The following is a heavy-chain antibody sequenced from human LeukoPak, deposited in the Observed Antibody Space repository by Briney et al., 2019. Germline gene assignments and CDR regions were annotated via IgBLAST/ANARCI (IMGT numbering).Heavy chain of an antibody. CDR3: ARGGKNYDFWSGYYFDDAFDI. V-gene: IGHV4-4*07. CDR1: GGSISSYY. Sequence: SETLSLTCTVSGGSISSYYWSWIRQPAGKGLEWIGRIYTSGSTNYNPSLKSRVTMSVDTSKNQFSLKQSSVTAADTAVYYCARGGKNYDFWSGYYFDDAFDIWGQGTMVTVSS. D-gene: IGHD3-3*01. J-gene: IGHJ3*02. CDR2: IYTSGST.